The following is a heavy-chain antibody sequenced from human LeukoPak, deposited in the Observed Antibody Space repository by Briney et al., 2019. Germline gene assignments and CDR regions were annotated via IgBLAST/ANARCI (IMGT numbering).Heavy chain of an antibody. CDR2: IYSGGST. V-gene: IGHV3-53*01. D-gene: IGHD4-17*01. Sequence: PGGSLRLSCTASGFTVSSNYMSWVRQAPGKGLEWVSVIYSGGSTYYADSVKGRFTISRDNSKNTLYPQMNSLRAEDTAVYYCATDTVTTSYYYYYYYMDVWGKGTTVTVSS. J-gene: IGHJ6*03. CDR3: ATDTVTTSYYYYYYYMDV. CDR1: GFTVSSNY.